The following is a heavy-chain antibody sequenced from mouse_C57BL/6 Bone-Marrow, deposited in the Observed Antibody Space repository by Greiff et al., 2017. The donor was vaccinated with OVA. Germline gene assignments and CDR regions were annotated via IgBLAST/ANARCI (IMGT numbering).Heavy chain of an antibody. V-gene: IGHV14-4*01. CDR1: GFNIKDDY. CDR2: IDPENGDT. Sequence: EVKLQQSGAELVRPGASVKLSCTASGFNIKDDYMHWVKQRPEQGLEWIGWIDPENGDTEYASKFQGKATITADTSSNTAYLQLSSLTSEDTAVYYCTTSYYYPYFDYWGQGTTLTVSS. CDR3: TTSYYYPYFDY. D-gene: IGHD1-1*01. J-gene: IGHJ2*01.